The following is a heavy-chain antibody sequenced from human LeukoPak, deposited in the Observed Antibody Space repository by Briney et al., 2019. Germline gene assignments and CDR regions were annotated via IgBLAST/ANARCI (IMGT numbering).Heavy chain of an antibody. D-gene: IGHD6-13*01. CDR3: AKSPISSALGGWFDP. CDR1: GFTFSSYE. V-gene: IGHV3-23*01. J-gene: IGHJ5*02. CDR2: ISSAGVST. Sequence: GGSLRLSCAASGFTFSSYEMNWVRQAPGKGLEWVSAISSAGVSTYYADSVKGRFTISRDNSKNTPYLQMNSLRAEDTAVYYCAKSPISSALGGWFDPWGQGTLVTVSS.